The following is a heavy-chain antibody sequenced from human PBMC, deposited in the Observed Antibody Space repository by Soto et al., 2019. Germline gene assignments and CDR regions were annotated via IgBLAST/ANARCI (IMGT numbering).Heavy chain of an antibody. CDR3: ATDEEGAIFDNCYGMVV. CDR2: NSGSGGST. CDR1: GFTFSSYA. Sequence: EVQLLESGGGLVQPGGTLRHSCAASGFTFSSYAMSWVRQAPGKGLEWVSANSGSGGSTYYADSVKGQFTISRENSKKQVNPPMNRLRAEDRAVYHCATDEEGAIFDNCYGMVVWCQGTTVTVSS. V-gene: IGHV3-23*01. D-gene: IGHD1-26*01. J-gene: IGHJ6*02.